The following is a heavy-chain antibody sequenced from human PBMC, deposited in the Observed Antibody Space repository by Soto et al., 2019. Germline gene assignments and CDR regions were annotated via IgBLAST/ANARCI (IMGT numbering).Heavy chain of an antibody. J-gene: IGHJ6*02. CDR3: AKDKDYYGSGSYYNDGWGMDV. CDR2: ISYDGSNK. V-gene: IGHV3-30*18. Sequence: PRGFLRLSCAASGFTFSSYGMHWVRQAPGKGLEWVAVISYDGSNKYYADSVKGRFTISRDNSKNTLYLQMNSLRAEDTAVYYCAKDKDYYGSGSYYNDGWGMDVWGQGTTVTVSS. CDR1: GFTFSSYG. D-gene: IGHD3-10*01.